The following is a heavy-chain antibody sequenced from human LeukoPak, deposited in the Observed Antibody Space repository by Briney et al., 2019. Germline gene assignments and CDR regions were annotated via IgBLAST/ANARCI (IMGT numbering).Heavy chain of an antibody. CDR1: GXSISSSNW. D-gene: IGHD3-16*02. Sequence: KASETLSLTCAVSGXSISSSNWWSWVRQPPGKVLEWIGEIYHSGSTNYNPSLKSRVTISVDKSKNQFSLKLSSVTAADTAVYYCARSDKITFGGVIVDYWGQGTLVTVSS. CDR2: IYHSGST. J-gene: IGHJ4*02. CDR3: ARSDKITFGGVIVDY. V-gene: IGHV4-4*02.